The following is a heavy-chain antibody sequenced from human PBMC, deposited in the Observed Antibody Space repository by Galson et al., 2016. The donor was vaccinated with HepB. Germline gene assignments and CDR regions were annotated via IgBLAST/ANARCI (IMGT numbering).Heavy chain of an antibody. V-gene: IGHV1-18*01. CDR2: ISGHNDDT. CDR3: ARDRYFGSGPRFDH. CDR1: GYIFDTSG. Sequence: SVKVSCKASGYIFDTSGISWVRQAPGQGLDWLGWISGHNDDTKYAQKFQGRVTMTTDSSTGTAYMHLRSLRTDDTDVYYCARDRYFGSGPRFDHWGQGTVVSASS. D-gene: IGHD3-10*01. J-gene: IGHJ4*02.